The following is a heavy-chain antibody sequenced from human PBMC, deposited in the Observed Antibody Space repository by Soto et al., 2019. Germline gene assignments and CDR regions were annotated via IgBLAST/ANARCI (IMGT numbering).Heavy chain of an antibody. J-gene: IGHJ6*02. CDR3: AASCVACGGFNYYGMDV. CDR1: GGSIGSGGYY. CDR2: IYYSGTT. D-gene: IGHD2-21*01. V-gene: IGHV4-31*03. Sequence: SETLSLTCTVSGGSIGSGGYYWYWIRQHPGKGLEWIGYIYYSGTTYYNPSLKRRVTISVDTSKNQFSLKLSSVTAADTAVYYCAASCVACGGFNYYGMDVWGQGTTVT.